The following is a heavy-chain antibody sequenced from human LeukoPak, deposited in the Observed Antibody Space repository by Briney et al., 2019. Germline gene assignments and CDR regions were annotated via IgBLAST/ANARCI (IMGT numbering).Heavy chain of an antibody. CDR3: AKDPYASGWCGGFDC. J-gene: IGHJ4*02. V-gene: IGHV3-33*06. CDR1: GFTFSNSA. D-gene: IGHD6-19*01. CDR2: IWYDGSDA. Sequence: GRSLRLSCATSGFTFSNSALHWVRQPPGKGLEWVAVIWYDGSDAYYRDSVKGRFTISRDNSKNTLYLQMNSLRAEDTAVYYCAKDPYASGWCGGFDCRGQGTLVSVSS.